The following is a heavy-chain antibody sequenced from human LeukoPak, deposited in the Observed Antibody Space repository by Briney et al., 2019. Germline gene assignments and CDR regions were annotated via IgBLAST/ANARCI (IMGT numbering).Heavy chain of an antibody. Sequence: PSETLSLACTVSGYSISSGYYWGWIRQPPGKGLAWIGSIYHSGSTYYNPSLKSRVTISVDTSKNQFSLKLSSVTAADTAVYYCAREPPSWRYDFWSGYPYFDYWGQGTLVTVSS. D-gene: IGHD3-3*01. CDR2: IYHSGST. J-gene: IGHJ4*02. CDR1: GYSISSGYY. CDR3: AREPPSWRYDFWSGYPYFDY. V-gene: IGHV4-38-2*02.